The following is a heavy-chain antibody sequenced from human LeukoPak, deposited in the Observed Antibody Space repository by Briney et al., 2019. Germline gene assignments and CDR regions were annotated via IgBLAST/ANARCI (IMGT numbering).Heavy chain of an antibody. CDR3: ARVVSSGWYQYYFDY. D-gene: IGHD6-19*01. CDR2: IYSGGST. Sequence: GGSLRLSCAASGFTVSSNYMSWVRQAPGKGLEWVSVIYSGGSTYYADSVKGRFTISRDNSKNTLYLQMNSLRAEDTAVYYCARVVSSGWYQYYFDYWGQGTLVTVSS. V-gene: IGHV3-66*01. CDR1: GFTVSSNY. J-gene: IGHJ4*02.